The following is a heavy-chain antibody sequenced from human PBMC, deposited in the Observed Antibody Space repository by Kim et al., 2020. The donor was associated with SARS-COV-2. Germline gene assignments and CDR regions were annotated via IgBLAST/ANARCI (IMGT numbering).Heavy chain of an antibody. Sequence: ASVKVSCKASGYTFTSYGISWVRQAPGQGLEWMGWISAYNGNTNYAQKLQGRVTMTTDTSTSTAYMELRSLRSDDTAVYYCALYGSGSIAHDAFDIWGQGTMVTVSS. CDR3: ALYGSGSIAHDAFDI. CDR1: GYTFTSYG. J-gene: IGHJ3*02. D-gene: IGHD3-10*01. CDR2: ISAYNGNT. V-gene: IGHV1-18*01.